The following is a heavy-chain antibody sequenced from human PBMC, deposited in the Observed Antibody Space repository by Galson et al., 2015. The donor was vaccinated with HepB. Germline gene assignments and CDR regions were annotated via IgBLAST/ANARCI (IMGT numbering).Heavy chain of an antibody. CDR2: VGGGGHDT. J-gene: IGHJ3*02. V-gene: IGHV3-23*01. CDR1: GFIFSEYA. CDR3: AKDRYSRSGIHDPFDI. D-gene: IGHD6-13*01. Sequence: SLRLSCAASGFIFSEYAMNWVRQTPGKGLEWVSVVGGGGHDTFYADSVKGRFTISRDDSRGTLYLQMNSLRVEDTAVYFCAKDRYSRSGIHDPFDIWGQGTIVTVSS.